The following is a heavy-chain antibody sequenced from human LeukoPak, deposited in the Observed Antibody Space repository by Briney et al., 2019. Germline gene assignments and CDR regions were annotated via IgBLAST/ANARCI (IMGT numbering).Heavy chain of an antibody. J-gene: IGHJ4*02. Sequence: GGSLRLSCAASGFTLSSYSMNWVRQAPGKGLEWVSSISSSSSYIYYADSAKGRFTISRDNAKNLLYLQINSLRAEDTAVYYCARVVDTAMVFGYWGQGTLVTVSS. V-gene: IGHV3-21*01. CDR3: ARVVDTAMVFGY. D-gene: IGHD5-18*01. CDR1: GFTLSSYS. CDR2: ISSSSSYI.